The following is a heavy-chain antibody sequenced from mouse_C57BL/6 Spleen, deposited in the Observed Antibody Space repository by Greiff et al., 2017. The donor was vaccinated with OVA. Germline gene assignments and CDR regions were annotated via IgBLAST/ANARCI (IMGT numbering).Heavy chain of an antibody. CDR2: INPSNGGT. Sequence: QVQLQQPGTELVKPGASVKLSCKASGYTFTSYWMHWVKQRPGQGLEWIGNINPSNGGTNYNEKFKSKATLTGDKSSSTAYMQLSSLTSEDSAVYYCAIYDGYYDYAMDYWGQGTSVTVSS. V-gene: IGHV1-53*01. CDR3: AIYDGYYDYAMDY. D-gene: IGHD2-3*01. CDR1: GYTFTSYW. J-gene: IGHJ4*01.